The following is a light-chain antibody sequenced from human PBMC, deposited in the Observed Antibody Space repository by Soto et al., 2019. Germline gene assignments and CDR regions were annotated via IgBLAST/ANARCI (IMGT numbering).Light chain of an antibody. V-gene: IGKV3-11*01. J-gene: IGKJ3*01. CDR3: QQRSQPFT. CDR1: QNVRTY. Sequence: EIVLTQSPATLSLSPGERATLSCRASQNVRTYLAWYQQKPGQAPRLLIYDASNRATGIPARFTGSGSGTDFTLTISSLEPEDFAVYYCQQRSQPFTFGPGTKVEIK. CDR2: DAS.